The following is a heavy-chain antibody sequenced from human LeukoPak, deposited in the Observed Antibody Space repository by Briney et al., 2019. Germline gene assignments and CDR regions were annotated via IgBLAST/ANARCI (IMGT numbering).Heavy chain of an antibody. CDR3: GKTTVGYSSGQKPAWPVDY. D-gene: IGHD5-18*01. Sequence: PGGSLRLSCAASGFTFSSYRMSWVRQAPGKGLEWVANINQDGSEKYYVDSVKGRFTISRDNAQNSLYLQINSLRAEDTAVYYCGKTTVGYSSGQKPAWPVDYWGQGTLVTVSS. CDR1: GFTFSSYR. V-gene: IGHV3-7*03. J-gene: IGHJ4*02. CDR2: INQDGSEK.